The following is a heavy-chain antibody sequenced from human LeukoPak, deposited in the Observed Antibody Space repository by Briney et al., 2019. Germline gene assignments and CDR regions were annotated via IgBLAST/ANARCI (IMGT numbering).Heavy chain of an antibody. J-gene: IGHJ5*02. Sequence: GSLRLPCAASGFHLRCYWLDWGRPAPGKGVEGGAGIWYGGSNKYYADSVKGRFTISRDNSKNTLYLQMNSLRAEDTAVYYCARSLERNYYGSGSYYMNNWFDPWGQGTLVTVSS. D-gene: IGHD3-10*01. CDR2: IWYGGSNK. CDR3: ARSLERNYYGSGSYYMNNWFDP. V-gene: IGHV3-33*01. CDR1: GFHLRCYW.